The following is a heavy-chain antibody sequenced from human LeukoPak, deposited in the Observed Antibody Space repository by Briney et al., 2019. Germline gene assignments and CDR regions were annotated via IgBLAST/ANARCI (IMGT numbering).Heavy chain of an antibody. J-gene: IGHJ5*02. CDR2: TDPSDSYT. V-gene: IGHV5-10-1*01. CDR1: GYSFTSYW. CDR3: ARRERYSSSSGIVDP. D-gene: IGHD6-13*01. Sequence: NLGESLKISCTGSGYSFTSYWISWVRQMPGKGLEWMGRTDPSDSYTNYSPSFQGHVTISADKSISTAYLQWSSLKASDTAMYYCARRERYSSSSGIVDPWGQGTLVTVSS.